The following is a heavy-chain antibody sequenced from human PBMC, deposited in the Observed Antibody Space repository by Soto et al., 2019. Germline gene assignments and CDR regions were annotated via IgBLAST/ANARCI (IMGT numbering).Heavy chain of an antibody. Sequence: QVQLQESGPGLVKPSQTLSLTCTVSGGSISSGGYYWSWIRQHPGKGLEWIGYIYYSGSTYYNPSLKSRVTRAVDTSKNQFSRKLSAVNAADTAVYYGARGYGSGGSCARAGDYWGQGTLVTGSS. CDR1: GGSISSGGYY. J-gene: IGHJ4*02. CDR2: IYYSGST. CDR3: ARGYGSGGSCARAGDY. V-gene: IGHV4-31*03. D-gene: IGHD2-15*01.